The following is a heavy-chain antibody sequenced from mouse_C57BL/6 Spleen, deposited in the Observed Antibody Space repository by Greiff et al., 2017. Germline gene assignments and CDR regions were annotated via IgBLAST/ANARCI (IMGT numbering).Heavy chain of an antibody. J-gene: IGHJ2*01. Sequence: VKLMESGPGLVAPSQSLSITCTVSGFSLTSYGVSWVRQPPGKGLEWLGVIWGDGRTNYHSALISRLSISKDNSKSQGFLKLNSLQTDDTATYYCAKTGTRNYFDYWGQGTTLTVSS. V-gene: IGHV2-3*01. D-gene: IGHD4-1*01. CDR3: AKTGTRNYFDY. CDR1: GFSLTSYG. CDR2: IWGDGRT.